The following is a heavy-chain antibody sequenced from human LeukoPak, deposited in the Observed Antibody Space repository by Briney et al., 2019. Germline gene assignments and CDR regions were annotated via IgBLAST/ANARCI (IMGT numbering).Heavy chain of an antibody. CDR3: ASLAVAGTRGAFDY. V-gene: IGHV4-39*07. J-gene: IGHJ4*02. CDR2: IYYSGST. D-gene: IGHD6-19*01. Sequence: PSETLSLTCTVSGGSISSSSYYWGWIRQPPGKGLEWIGSIYYSGSTYYNPSLKSRVTISVDTSKNQFSLKLSSVTAADTAVYYCASLAVAGTRGAFDYWGQGTLVTVSS. CDR1: GGSISSSSYY.